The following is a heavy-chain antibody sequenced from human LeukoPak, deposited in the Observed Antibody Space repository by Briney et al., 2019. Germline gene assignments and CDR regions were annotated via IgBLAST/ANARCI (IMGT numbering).Heavy chain of an antibody. D-gene: IGHD5-18*01. CDR1: GFTFSDHY. CDR3: ARDTAYYFDY. V-gene: IGHV3-11*06. J-gene: IGHJ4*02. CDR2: ISSSSSYI. Sequence: GGSLRLSCAASGFTFSDHYMSWIRQAPGKGLEWVSSISSSSSYIYYADSVKGRFTISRDNAKNSLYLQMNSLRAEDTAVYYCARDTAYYFDYWGQGTLVTVSS.